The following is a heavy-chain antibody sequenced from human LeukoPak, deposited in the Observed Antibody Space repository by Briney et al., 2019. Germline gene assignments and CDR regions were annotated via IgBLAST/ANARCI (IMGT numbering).Heavy chain of an antibody. J-gene: IGHJ4*02. CDR2: IIPILGIA. D-gene: IGHD3-10*01. V-gene: IGHV1-69*04. Sequence: GASVKVSCKASGGTFSSYAISWVRQAPGQGLEWMGRIIPILGIANYAQKFQGRVTITADKSTSTAYMELSSLRSEDTAVYYCARSQVRGAMYYFDYWGQGTLVTVSS. CDR1: GGTFSSYA. CDR3: ARSQVRGAMYYFDY.